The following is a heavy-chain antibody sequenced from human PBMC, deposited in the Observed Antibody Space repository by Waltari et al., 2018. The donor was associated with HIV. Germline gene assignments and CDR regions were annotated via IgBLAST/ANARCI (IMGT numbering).Heavy chain of an antibody. CDR1: GFTFSSYA. V-gene: IGHV3-23*01. J-gene: IGHJ4*02. CDR3: ANKQYGSGMGY. Sequence: EVQLLESGGGLVQPGGSLRLSCAASGFTFSSYAMSWVRQAPGKGLEWVSAISGSVGSTYYADSVKGRFTISRDKSKNTLYLQMNSLRAEDTAVYYCANKQYGSGMGYWGQGTLVTVSS. CDR2: ISGSVGST. D-gene: IGHD3-10*01.